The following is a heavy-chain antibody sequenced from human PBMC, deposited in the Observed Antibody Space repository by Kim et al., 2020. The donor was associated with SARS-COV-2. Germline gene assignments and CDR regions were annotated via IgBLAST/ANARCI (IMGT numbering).Heavy chain of an antibody. CDR3: ARRGRVYSSSWYVRGDWFDP. Sequence: SETLSLTCAVYGGSFSGYYWSWIRQPPGKGLEWIGEINHSGSTNYNPSLKSRVTISVDTSKNQFSLKLSSVTAADTAVYYCARRGRVYSSSWYVRGDWFDPWGQGTLVTVSS. D-gene: IGHD6-13*01. V-gene: IGHV4-34*01. J-gene: IGHJ5*02. CDR1: GGSFSGYY. CDR2: INHSGST.